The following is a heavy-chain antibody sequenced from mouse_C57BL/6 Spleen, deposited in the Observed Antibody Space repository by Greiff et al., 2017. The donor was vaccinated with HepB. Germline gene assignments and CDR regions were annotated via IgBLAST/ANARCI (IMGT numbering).Heavy chain of an antibody. D-gene: IGHD1-2*01. Sequence: EVQLQQSGPELVKPGASVKIPCKASGYTFTDYNMDWVKQSHGKSLEWIGDINPNNGGTIYNQKFKGKATLTVDKSSSTAYMELRSLTSEDTAVYYCARRDHYDVGDYYAMDYWGQGTSVTVSS. CDR1: GYTFTDYN. J-gene: IGHJ4*01. CDR2: INPNNGGT. V-gene: IGHV1-18*01. CDR3: ARRDHYDVGDYYAMDY.